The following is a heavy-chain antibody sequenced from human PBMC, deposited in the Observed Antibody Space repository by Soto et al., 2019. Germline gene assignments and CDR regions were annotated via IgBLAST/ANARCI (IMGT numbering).Heavy chain of an antibody. Sequence: QLQLQESGPGLVKPSETLSLTCTVSGGSISSSSYYWGWIRQPPGKGLEWVGSIYYSGSTYYNPSLKSRVTISVDTSKNQFSPKLRSVTAADTAVYYCARQYSSGWYVRGPLDYWGQGTLVTVSS. J-gene: IGHJ4*02. CDR1: GGSISSSSYY. CDR2: IYYSGST. CDR3: ARQYSSGWYVRGPLDY. V-gene: IGHV4-39*01. D-gene: IGHD6-19*01.